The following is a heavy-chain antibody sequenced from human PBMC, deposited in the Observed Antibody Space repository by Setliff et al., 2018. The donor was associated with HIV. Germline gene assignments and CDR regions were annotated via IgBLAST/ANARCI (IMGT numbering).Heavy chain of an antibody. Sequence: SETLSLTCAVSGYSISSGYFWDWIRQPPGKGLEWIGEINHSGSTNYNPSLKSRVTISVDTSKNQFSLRLSSVTAADTAVYYCVRQHGDYAFDPWGQGTLVTVSS. CDR1: GYSISSGYF. CDR3: VRQHGDYAFDP. D-gene: IGHD4-17*01. CDR2: INHSGST. J-gene: IGHJ5*02. V-gene: IGHV4-38-2*01.